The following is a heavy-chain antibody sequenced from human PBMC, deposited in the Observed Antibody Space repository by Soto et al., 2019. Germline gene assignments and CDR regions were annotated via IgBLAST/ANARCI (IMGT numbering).Heavy chain of an antibody. V-gene: IGHV4-59*12. CDR1: GGSISSYY. D-gene: IGHD3-3*01. Sequence: SETLSLTCTVSGGSISSYYWSWIRQPPGKGLEWIGYIYYSGSTNYNPSLKSRVTISVDTSKNQFSLKLSSVTAADTAVYYCAREGLSTYYDFWSGSYYYYMDVWGKGTTVTVSS. CDR3: AREGLSTYYDFWSGSYYYYMDV. CDR2: IYYSGST. J-gene: IGHJ6*03.